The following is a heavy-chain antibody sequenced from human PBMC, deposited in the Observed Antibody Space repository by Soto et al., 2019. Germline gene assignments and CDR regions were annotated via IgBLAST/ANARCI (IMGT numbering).Heavy chain of an antibody. Sequence: ASVKVSCKASGYTFTSYDINWVRQATGQGLEWMGWMNPNSGGTNYAQKFQGWVTMTRDTSNSTAYMELSRLRSDDTAVYYCARAYLDYGDYVWFDPWGQGTLVTVSS. D-gene: IGHD4-17*01. V-gene: IGHV1-2*04. CDR3: ARAYLDYGDYVWFDP. CDR1: GYTFTSYD. J-gene: IGHJ5*02. CDR2: MNPNSGGT.